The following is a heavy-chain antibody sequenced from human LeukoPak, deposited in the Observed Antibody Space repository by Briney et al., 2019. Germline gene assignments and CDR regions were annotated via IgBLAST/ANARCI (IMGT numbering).Heavy chain of an antibody. CDR1: GYTFTGYF. V-gene: IGHV1-2*06. Sequence: GASVKVSCKASGYTFTGYFIHWVRQAPGRGLEWMGRINPNSGGTDYTQKFQGRVTMTRDTSISTAYMELTRLRSDDTAVYYCARDSSYPYYFDYWGQGTLVTVSP. D-gene: IGHD3-16*02. J-gene: IGHJ4*02. CDR3: ARDSSYPYYFDY. CDR2: INPNSGGT.